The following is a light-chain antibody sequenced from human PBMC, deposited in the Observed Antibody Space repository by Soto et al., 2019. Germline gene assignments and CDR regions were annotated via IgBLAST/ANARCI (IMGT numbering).Light chain of an antibody. CDR3: QQYGSSPLT. CDR1: QSVSSSY. Sequence: EVVLTQSPGTLSLSPGEGATLSCRAGQSVSSSYLAWYQQKAGQAPRLLIFGASSRASGIPDRFSGSGSGTDFTLTISRLEPEDFAMYYCQQYGSSPLTFGGGTKVDIK. CDR2: GAS. J-gene: IGKJ4*01. V-gene: IGKV3-20*01.